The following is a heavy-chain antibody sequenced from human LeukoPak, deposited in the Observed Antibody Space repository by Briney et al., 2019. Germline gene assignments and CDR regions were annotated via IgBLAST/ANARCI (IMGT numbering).Heavy chain of an antibody. V-gene: IGHV3-48*03. D-gene: IGHD6-6*01. CDR1: GFTFSSYE. J-gene: IGHJ4*02. CDR2: ISSSGSTK. Sequence: PGGSLRLSCAASGFTFSSYEMNWVRQAPGKGLEWVPYISSSGSTKYYADSVKGRFTISRDNAKNSLYLQMNSLRDEDTAVYYCVRDWGLAARPDYRGQGTLVTVSS. CDR3: VRDWGLAARPDY.